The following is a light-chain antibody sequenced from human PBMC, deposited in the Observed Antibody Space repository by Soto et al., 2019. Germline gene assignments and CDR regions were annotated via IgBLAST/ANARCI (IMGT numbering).Light chain of an antibody. CDR3: NSHTEDHPRFYV. J-gene: IGLJ1*01. CDR1: RSDVGRYDY. V-gene: IGLV2-14*01. CDR2: DVT. Sequence: QSALTQPASVSGSPGQSITISCTGTRSDVGRYDYVSWYQQHPGRAPKLIIYDVTRRPSGISNRFSGSKSGNTASLVISGLQAEDEADDYCNSHTEDHPRFYVFGSGTKLTVL.